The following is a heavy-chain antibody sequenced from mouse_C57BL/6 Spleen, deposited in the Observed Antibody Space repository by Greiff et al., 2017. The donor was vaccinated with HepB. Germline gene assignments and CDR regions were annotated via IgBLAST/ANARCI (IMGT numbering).Heavy chain of an antibody. Sequence: QVQLKESGAELVRPGASVTLSCKASGYTFTDYEMHWVKQTPVHGLEWIGAIDPETGGTAYNQKFKGKAILTADKSSSTAYMELRSLTSEDSAVYYCTEGKRYFDYWGQGTTLTVSS. D-gene: IGHD2-1*01. CDR1: GYTFTDYE. J-gene: IGHJ2*01. CDR3: TEGKRYFDY. CDR2: IDPETGGT. V-gene: IGHV1-15*01.